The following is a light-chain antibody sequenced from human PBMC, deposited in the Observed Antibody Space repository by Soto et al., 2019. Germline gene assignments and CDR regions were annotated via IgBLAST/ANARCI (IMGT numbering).Light chain of an antibody. CDR2: GAS. CDR1: QSVSSSY. J-gene: IGKJ1*01. CDR3: QQYGSSLTWT. V-gene: IGKV3-20*01. Sequence: EIVLTQSPGTLSLSPGERATLSCRASQSVSSSYLAWYQQKPGQAPRLLIYGASSRATGIQDRFSGSGSGTDFTLTISRLEPEDLAVYYCQQYGSSLTWTFGQGTKVEIK.